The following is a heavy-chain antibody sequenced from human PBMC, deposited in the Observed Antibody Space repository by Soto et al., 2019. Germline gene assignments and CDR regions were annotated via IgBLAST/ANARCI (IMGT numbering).Heavy chain of an antibody. CDR1: GFTLSDFY. D-gene: IGHD6-19*01. Sequence: QVPLVESGGGLVKPGGSLRLSCAASGFTLSDFYMNWIRQAPGKGLEWIAVISSSGGRTLYADSVKGRFTISRDDAKSSVYLQMNSLRVEDTAVYYCARDSQWLARDYGMDAWGQGTTVTVSS. J-gene: IGHJ6*02. CDR2: ISSSGGRT. V-gene: IGHV3-11*01. CDR3: ARDSQWLARDYGMDA.